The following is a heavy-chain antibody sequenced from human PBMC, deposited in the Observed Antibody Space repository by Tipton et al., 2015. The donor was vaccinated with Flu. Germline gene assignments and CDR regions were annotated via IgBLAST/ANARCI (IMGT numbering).Heavy chain of an antibody. J-gene: IGHJ4*02. D-gene: IGHD5-24*01. Sequence: LRLSCTVSGGSIRSHYWSWIRQPAGKGLEWIGRIYASGSTNYNPSLRSRVTLSLDTSKDQFSLKLTSVTAADTAVYWCARVGGDGYNPGFDYWGQGTLVTVSS. V-gene: IGHV4-4*07. CDR2: IYASGST. CDR3: ARVGGDGYNPGFDY. CDR1: GGSIRSHY.